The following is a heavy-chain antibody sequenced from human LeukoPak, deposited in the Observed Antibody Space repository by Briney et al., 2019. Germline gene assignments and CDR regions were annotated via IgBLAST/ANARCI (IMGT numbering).Heavy chain of an antibody. CDR1: GGSISSYY. Sequence: SETLSLTCTVSGGSISSYYWSWIRQPPGKGLEWIGYIYYSGSTNYNPSLKSRVTISVDTSKNQFSLKLSSVTAADTAVSYCARTEYSSSGGWFDPWGQGTLVTVSS. CDR3: ARTEYSSSGGWFDP. V-gene: IGHV4-59*01. J-gene: IGHJ5*02. CDR2: IYYSGST. D-gene: IGHD6-6*01.